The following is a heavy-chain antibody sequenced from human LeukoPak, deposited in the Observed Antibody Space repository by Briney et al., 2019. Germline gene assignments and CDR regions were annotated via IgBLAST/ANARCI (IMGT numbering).Heavy chain of an antibody. J-gene: IGHJ6*03. V-gene: IGHV4-4*07. CDR3: ARGHDSGYYYYHMDV. Sequence: PSETLSLTCTVSGGSISSYYWSWIRQPAGKGLEWIGRIYTSGSTNYNPSLKSRVTMSVDTSKNQFSLKLSSVTAADTAVYYCARGHDSGYYYYHMDVWGKGTTVTVSS. CDR2: IYTSGST. D-gene: IGHD1-1*01. CDR1: GGSISSYY.